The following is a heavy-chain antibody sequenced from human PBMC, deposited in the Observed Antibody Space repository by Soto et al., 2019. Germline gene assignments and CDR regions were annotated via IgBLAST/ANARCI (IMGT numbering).Heavy chain of an antibody. D-gene: IGHD3-10*01. J-gene: IGHJ4*02. CDR1: GFAFSNAW. Sequence: EVQLVESGGGLVKPGGSLRLSCAASGFAFSNAWMSWVRQAPGKGLEWVGRIKSKTDGGTTDYAAPVKGRFTISRDDSKNTLYLQMNSLKTEDTAVYYCTTSYGSGSYYKYYFDYWGQGTLVTVSS. V-gene: IGHV3-15*01. CDR3: TTSYGSGSYYKYYFDY. CDR2: IKSKTDGGTT.